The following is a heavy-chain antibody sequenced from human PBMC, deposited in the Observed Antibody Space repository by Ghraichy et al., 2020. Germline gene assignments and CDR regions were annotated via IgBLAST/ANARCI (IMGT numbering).Heavy chain of an antibody. J-gene: IGHJ5*02. V-gene: IGHV3-7*01. Sequence: GGSLRLSCAASGFTFSSYWMSWVRQAPGKGLEWVANIKQDGSEKYYVDSVKGRFTISRDNAKNSLYLQMNSLRAEDTAVYYCARVPYDYVWGSYREYNWFDPWGQGTLVTVSS. D-gene: IGHD3-16*02. CDR3: ARVPYDYVWGSYREYNWFDP. CDR2: IKQDGSEK. CDR1: GFTFSSYW.